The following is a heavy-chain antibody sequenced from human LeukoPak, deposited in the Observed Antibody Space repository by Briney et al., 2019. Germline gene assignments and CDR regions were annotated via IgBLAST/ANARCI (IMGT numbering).Heavy chain of an antibody. D-gene: IGHD5-12*01. J-gene: IGHJ3*02. Sequence: ASETLSLTCTVSGGSISSYYWSWIRQPPGKGLEWIGYIYYSGSTNYNPSLKSRVTISVDTSKNQFSLKLSSVTAADTAVYYCASNVAPRAFDIWGQGTMVTVSS. CDR3: ASNVAPRAFDI. CDR1: GGSISSYY. CDR2: IYYSGST. V-gene: IGHV4-59*01.